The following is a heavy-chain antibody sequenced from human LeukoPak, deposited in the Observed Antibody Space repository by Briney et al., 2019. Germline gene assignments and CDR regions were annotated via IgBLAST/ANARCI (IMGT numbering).Heavy chain of an antibody. V-gene: IGHV4-38-2*02. Sequence: SETLSLTCTVSGYSISSGYYWGWIRQPPGKGLEWIGSIYHSGSTYYNPSLKSRVTISVGTSKNQFSLKLSSVTAADTAVYYCARDGERWLAPGYWGQGTLVTVSS. D-gene: IGHD5-24*01. CDR1: GYSISSGYY. CDR3: ARDGERWLAPGY. J-gene: IGHJ4*02. CDR2: IYHSGST.